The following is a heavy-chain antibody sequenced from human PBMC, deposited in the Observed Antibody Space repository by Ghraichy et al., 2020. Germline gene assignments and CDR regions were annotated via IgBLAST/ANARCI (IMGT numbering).Heavy chain of an antibody. CDR1: GFTFGDYA. J-gene: IGHJ4*02. CDR3: SRRPTRLLIRAPVFDS. Sequence: GGSLRHSCTASGFTFGDYAMNWFRQAPGKGLEWVGFIRTKSFSETTEYAASVMGRFVISRDDSRGVAYLQMNSLKTEDTAVYYCSRRPTRLLIRAPVFDSWGQGTLVTVSS. D-gene: IGHD1-1*01. CDR2: IRTKSFSETT. V-gene: IGHV3-49*03.